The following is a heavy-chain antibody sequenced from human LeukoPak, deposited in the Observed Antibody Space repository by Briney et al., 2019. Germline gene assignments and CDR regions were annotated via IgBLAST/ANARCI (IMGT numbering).Heavy chain of an antibody. Sequence: GGSLRLSCAASGFTFSSYAMSWVRQAPGKGLEWVSYISSSSSTIYYADSVKGRFTISRDNAKNSLYLQMNSLRAEDTAVYYCARSYYYDSSGASYDYWGQGTLVTVSS. J-gene: IGHJ4*02. CDR1: GFTFSSYA. D-gene: IGHD3-22*01. V-gene: IGHV3-48*01. CDR2: ISSSSSTI. CDR3: ARSYYYDSSGASYDY.